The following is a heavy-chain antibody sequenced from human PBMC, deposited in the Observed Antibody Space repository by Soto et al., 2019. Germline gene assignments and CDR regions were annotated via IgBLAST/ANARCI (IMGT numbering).Heavy chain of an antibody. D-gene: IGHD6-13*01. V-gene: IGHV3-23*01. J-gene: IGHJ4*02. CDR3: AKSSVSSWYEFNY. CDR2: ISGSGGST. Sequence: EVQLLESGGGLVQPGGSLRLSCAASGFTFNSYAMSWVRQAPGKGLEWVSAISGSGGSTYYADSVKGRFAISRDNSRSTLYLPMSSLRAEDTAVYYCAKSSVSSWYEFNYWGQGTLLTVSS. CDR1: GFTFNSYA.